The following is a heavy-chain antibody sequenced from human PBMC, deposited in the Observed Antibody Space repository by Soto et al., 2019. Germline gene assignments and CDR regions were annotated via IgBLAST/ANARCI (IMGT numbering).Heavy chain of an antibody. CDR3: ARQSPTPGYYYFSYGMDV. CDR1: GYIFTLYW. V-gene: IGHV5-51*01. Sequence: GESLKISCKASGYIFTLYWIGWVRQMPGKGLEWMGIIYPGDSDTRYSPSFQGQVTISADKSISTASLQWSSLKASDTAVYYCARQSPTPGYYYFSYGMDVWGQGTTVTVSS. D-gene: IGHD4-17*01. CDR2: IYPGDSDT. J-gene: IGHJ6*02.